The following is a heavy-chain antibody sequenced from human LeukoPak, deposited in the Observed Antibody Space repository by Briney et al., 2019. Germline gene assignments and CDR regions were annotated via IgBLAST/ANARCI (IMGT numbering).Heavy chain of an antibody. Sequence: GGSLRLSCAASGFPFSSFAMHWVRQAPGKGLEWVAVVWSDGYNKFYADSVKGRFTISRDNSMNTLYLQMDSLRVEDTAVYYCARDPVADYWGQGTLVTVSS. J-gene: IGHJ4*02. V-gene: IGHV3-33*01. CDR1: GFPFSSFA. CDR2: VWSDGYNK. CDR3: ARDPVADY.